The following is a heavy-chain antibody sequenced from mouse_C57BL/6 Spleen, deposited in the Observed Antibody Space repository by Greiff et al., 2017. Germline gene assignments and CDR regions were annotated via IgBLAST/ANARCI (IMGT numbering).Heavy chain of an antibody. CDR2: IHPNSGST. Sequence: QVQLQQPGAELVKPGASVKLSCKASGYTFTSYWMHWVKQRPGQGLEWIGMIHPNSGSTNYNAKFKSKATLTVDKSSSTAYMQLSSLTSEDSAVYYCARGAYGLRLGFADWGQGTLVTVSA. D-gene: IGHD2-2*01. CDR1: GYTFTSYW. V-gene: IGHV1-64*01. CDR3: ARGAYGLRLGFAD. J-gene: IGHJ3*01.